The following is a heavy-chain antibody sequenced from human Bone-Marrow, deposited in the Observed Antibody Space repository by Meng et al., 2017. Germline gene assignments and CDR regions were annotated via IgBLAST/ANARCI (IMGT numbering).Heavy chain of an antibody. D-gene: IGHD6-13*01. CDR2: IYYSGST. J-gene: IGHJ4*02. V-gene: IGHV4-31*03. Sequence: HVQRQESGPGRVTPSQTLSLTCTVSGGSISRCGYYWSWIRQHPGKGLEWIGYIYYSGSTYYNPSLKSRVTISVDTSKNQFSLKLSSVTAADTAVYYCARLAAAGQLDYWGQGTLVTVSS. CDR1: GGSISRCGYY. CDR3: ARLAAAGQLDY.